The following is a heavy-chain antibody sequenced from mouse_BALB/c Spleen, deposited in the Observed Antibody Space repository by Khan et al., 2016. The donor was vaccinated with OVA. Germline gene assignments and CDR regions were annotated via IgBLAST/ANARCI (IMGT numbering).Heavy chain of an antibody. CDR3: AKDRIDY. CDR1: GYTFTTYW. CDR2: INPTSGYT. Sequence: QIQLVQSGAELAKPGASVKMSCKASGYTFTTYWMHWVKQRPGQGLAWIGYINPTSGYTDYNQKFKDKATLTADKSSSTAYMQLSSLTSDDSAVYYCAKDRIDYWGQGTTLTVSS. V-gene: IGHV1-7*01. J-gene: IGHJ2*01.